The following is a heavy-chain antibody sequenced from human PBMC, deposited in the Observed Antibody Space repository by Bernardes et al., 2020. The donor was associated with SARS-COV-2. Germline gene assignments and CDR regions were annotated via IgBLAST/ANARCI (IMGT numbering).Heavy chain of an antibody. J-gene: IGHJ5*02. CDR1: GFSFSSYW. CDR3: ARDQVNYGSGSYYAP. D-gene: IGHD3-10*01. CDR2: IKGDGSEK. V-gene: IGHV3-7*01. Sequence: VGSLRLSCAASGFSFSSYWMSWVRQAPGKGLELVASIKGDGSEKYYVDSVKGRFTISRDNAKNSLYLQMNSLRAEDTAVFYCARDQVNYGSGSYYAPWGQGTLVTVSS.